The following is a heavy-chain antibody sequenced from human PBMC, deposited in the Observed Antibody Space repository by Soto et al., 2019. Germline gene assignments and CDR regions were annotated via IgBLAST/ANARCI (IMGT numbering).Heavy chain of an antibody. J-gene: IGHJ5*02. V-gene: IGHV1-2*02. Sequence: ASVKVSCKAFGYTFTGYYMHWVRQAPGQGLEWMGWINPNSGGTNYAQKFQGRVTMTGDTSISTAYMELSRLRSDDTAVYYCARVLFYCSGGSCLVSWFDPWGQGTLVTVSS. CDR3: ARVLFYCSGGSCLVSWFDP. D-gene: IGHD2-15*01. CDR2: INPNSGGT. CDR1: GYTFTGYY.